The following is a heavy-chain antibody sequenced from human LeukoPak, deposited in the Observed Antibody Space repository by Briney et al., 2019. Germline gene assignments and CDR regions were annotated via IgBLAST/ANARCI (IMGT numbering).Heavy chain of an antibody. CDR3: ARWTTVTALDY. CDR2: INPNSGGT. Sequence: ASVKVSCKASGYTFTGYYKHWVRQAPGQGLEWMGRINPNSGGTNYAQKFQGRVTMTRDTSISTAYMELSRLRSDDTAVYYCARWTTVTALDYWGQGTLVTVSS. J-gene: IGHJ4*02. CDR1: GYTFTGYY. D-gene: IGHD4-17*01. V-gene: IGHV1-2*06.